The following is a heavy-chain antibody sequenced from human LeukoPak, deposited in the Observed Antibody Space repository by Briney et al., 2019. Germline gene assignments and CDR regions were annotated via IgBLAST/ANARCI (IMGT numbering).Heavy chain of an antibody. D-gene: IGHD3-22*01. CDR1: GFTFSSHW. CDR2: IKQDASDK. V-gene: IGHV3-7*01. Sequence: PGGSLRLSCAASGFTFSSHWMSWVRQAPGKGLELVANIKQDASDKYYVDSVKGRFTISRDNAKNSLYLRMNSLRAEDTAVYFCARHSNKYDYDSSGHYRSFDYWGQGTLVTVSS. CDR3: ARHSNKYDYDSSGHYRSFDY. J-gene: IGHJ4*02.